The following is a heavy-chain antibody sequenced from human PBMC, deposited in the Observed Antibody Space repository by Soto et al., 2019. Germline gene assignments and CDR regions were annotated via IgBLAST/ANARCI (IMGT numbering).Heavy chain of an antibody. D-gene: IGHD4-17*01. J-gene: IGHJ4*02. V-gene: IGHV3-30*18. CDR2: ISYDGNNK. CDR3: AKDHRTTVTTRGVWYFGY. Sequence: QVHLVESGGDVVQPGRSLRLSCAASGFTFSSYAMHWVRQAPGKGLEWVALISYDGNNKYYVDSVKGRFTIYRDNSKNTLDLQLNSLRAEDTALYYCAKDHRTTVTTRGVWYFGYWGQGTLVTVSS. CDR1: GFTFSSYA.